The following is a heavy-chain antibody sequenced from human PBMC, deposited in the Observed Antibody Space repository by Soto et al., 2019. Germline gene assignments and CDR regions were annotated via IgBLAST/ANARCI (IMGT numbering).Heavy chain of an antibody. D-gene: IGHD3-10*01. Sequence: QVQLVQSGAEVKKPGSSVKVSCKASGGTFSSYAISWVRQAPGQGLEWMGGIIPIFGTANYAQKFQGRVTITADESTSTAYMELSSLRSEDTAVYSCARVPFITMVRGVITGWFDPWGQGTLVTVSS. CDR1: GGTFSSYA. J-gene: IGHJ5*02. V-gene: IGHV1-69*01. CDR3: ARVPFITMVRGVITGWFDP. CDR2: IIPIFGTA.